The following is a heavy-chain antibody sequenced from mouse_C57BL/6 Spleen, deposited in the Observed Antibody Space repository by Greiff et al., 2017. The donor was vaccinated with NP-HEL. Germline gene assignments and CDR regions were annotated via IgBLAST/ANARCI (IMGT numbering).Heavy chain of an antibody. V-gene: IGHV1-55*01. CDR2: IYPGSGST. J-gene: IGHJ2*01. CDR1: GYTFTSYW. CDR3: ARGSSYDFDD. D-gene: IGHD1-1*01. Sequence: QVQLQQPGAELVKPGASVKMSCTASGYTFTSYWITWVKQRPGQGLEWIGDIYPGSGSTNYNEKFKSKATLTVDTSSSTADMQLSSLTSEDSAVYYCARGSSYDFDDWGQGTTLTVSS.